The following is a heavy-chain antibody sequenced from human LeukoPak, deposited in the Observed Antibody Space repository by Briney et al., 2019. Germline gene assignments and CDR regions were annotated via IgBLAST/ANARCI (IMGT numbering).Heavy chain of an antibody. D-gene: IGHD2-15*01. CDR1: GFTFSNYA. CDR2: ITGSGNDA. Sequence: GGSLRLSCAASGFTFSNYAMTWVRQAPGKGLEWVSTITGSGNDAYYADSVKGRFTIPRDNSKNMLYLQMNSLRAEDTAVYYCAKGATGLRIVGDDWGQGTLVTVSS. CDR3: AKGATGLRIVGDD. V-gene: IGHV3-23*01. J-gene: IGHJ4*02.